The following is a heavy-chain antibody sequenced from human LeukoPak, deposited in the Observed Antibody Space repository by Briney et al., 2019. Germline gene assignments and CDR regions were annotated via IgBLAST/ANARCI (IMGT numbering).Heavy chain of an antibody. J-gene: IGHJ3*02. V-gene: IGHV3-23*01. CDR3: ASQHPWITANDAFDI. D-gene: IGHD1-1*01. Sequence: PGGSLRLSCAASAFTFSSYAMSWVRQAPGKGLEWVSAISGSGGSTYYADSVKGRFTISRDNAKNSLYLQMNSLRAEDTAVYYCASQHPWITANDAFDIWGQGTMLTVSS. CDR2: ISGSGGST. CDR1: AFTFSSYA.